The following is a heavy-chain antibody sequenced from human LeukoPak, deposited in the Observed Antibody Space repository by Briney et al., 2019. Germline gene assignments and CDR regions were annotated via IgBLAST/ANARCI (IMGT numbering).Heavy chain of an antibody. V-gene: IGHV1-18*01. J-gene: IGHJ4*02. CDR1: GYSFTTCA. D-gene: IGHD1-14*01. CDR2: ISTHDYTT. Sequence: ASVKVSCKPSGYSFTTCAISWMRQAPGQGLEWMGWISTHDYTTKYPQKVQGRVTMPAETSTTTAYMALRGLTSDDTAVYFCARDPSNSVVRKVHFDYWGQGTPITVSS. CDR3: ARDPSNSVVRKVHFDY.